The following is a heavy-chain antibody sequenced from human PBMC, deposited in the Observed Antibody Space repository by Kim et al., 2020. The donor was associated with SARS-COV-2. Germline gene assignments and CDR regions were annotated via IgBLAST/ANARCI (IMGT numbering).Heavy chain of an antibody. CDR3: AKVLRELLAFDY. Sequence: YYADSVKGRFTISRDNSKNTLYLQMNSLRAEDTAVYYCAKVLRELLAFDYWGQGTLVTVSS. V-gene: IGHV3-23*01. J-gene: IGHJ4*02. D-gene: IGHD1-26*01.